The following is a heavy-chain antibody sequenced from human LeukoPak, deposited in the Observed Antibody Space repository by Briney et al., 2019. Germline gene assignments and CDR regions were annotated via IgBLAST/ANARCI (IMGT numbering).Heavy chain of an antibody. CDR2: ISYDGSNK. Sequence: GGSLRLSCAASGFTFSSYGMHWVRQAPGKGLEWVAVISYDGSNKYYADSVKGRFTISRDNSKNTLYLQMNSLRAEDTAVYYCARDKSLRFLEWLPPGGFDYWGQRTLVTVSS. J-gene: IGHJ4*02. CDR1: GFTFSSYG. D-gene: IGHD3-3*01. CDR3: ARDKSLRFLEWLPPGGFDY. V-gene: IGHV3-30*06.